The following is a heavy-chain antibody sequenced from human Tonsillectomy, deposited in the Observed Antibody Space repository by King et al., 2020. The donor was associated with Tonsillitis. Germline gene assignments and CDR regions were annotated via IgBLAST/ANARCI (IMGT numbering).Heavy chain of an antibody. J-gene: IGHJ3*02. Sequence: VQLVESGGGLVKPGGSLRLSCAASGFSFSTYSMNWVRQAPGKGLEWVSSISSSSDYIYYADSVKGRFTISRDNAKNLLFLQMNSLRAEDTAVYYCWTTEVFDIWGQGTMVAVSS. CDR2: ISSSSDYI. CDR1: GFSFSTYS. CDR3: WTTEVFDI. D-gene: IGHD1-1*01. V-gene: IGHV3-21*01.